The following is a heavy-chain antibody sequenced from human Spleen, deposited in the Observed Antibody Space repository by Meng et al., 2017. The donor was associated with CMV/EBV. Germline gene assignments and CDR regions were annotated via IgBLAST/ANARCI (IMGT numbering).Heavy chain of an antibody. D-gene: IGHD3-16*01. J-gene: IGHJ4*02. CDR3: ARVIPGRLDY. CDR1: GFTFSSYS. Sequence: GGSLRLSCAASGFTFSSYSMNWVRQAPGKGLEWVSYISSSSSTIYYADSVKGRFTISRDNAGNSLYLQMNSLRADDPAVYYCARVIPGRLDYWGQGTLVTVSS. CDR2: ISSSSSTI. V-gene: IGHV3-48*04.